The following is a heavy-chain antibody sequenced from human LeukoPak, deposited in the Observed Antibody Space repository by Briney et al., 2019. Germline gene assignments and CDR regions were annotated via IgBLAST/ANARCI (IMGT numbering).Heavy chain of an antibody. CDR1: GFTFSSYS. D-gene: IGHD5-12*01. Sequence: GGSLRLSCAASGFTFSSYSMNWVRQAPGKGLEWVSYISSSSSTIYYADSVKGRFTISRDNAKNSLYLQMNSLRAEDTAVYYCARPPTKGYYYYGMDVWGQGTTVTLSS. J-gene: IGHJ6*02. CDR2: ISSSSSTI. CDR3: ARPPTKGYYYYGMDV. V-gene: IGHV3-48*01.